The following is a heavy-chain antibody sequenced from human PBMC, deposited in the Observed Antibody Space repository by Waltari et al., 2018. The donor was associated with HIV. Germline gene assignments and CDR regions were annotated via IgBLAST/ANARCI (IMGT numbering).Heavy chain of an antibody. CDR3: ARAGNPRAFDI. CDR2: ISTYTGNT. D-gene: IGHD6-19*01. CDR1: GFTFTSYD. J-gene: IGHJ3*02. V-gene: IGHV1-18*01. Sequence: QVQLVQSGAEVKKPGASVKVSCKASGFTFTSYDISWGRQAPGQGLEWMGWISTYTGNTNYAQKLQGRVTMTTDTSTSTAYMELRGLTSDDTAVYYCARAGNPRAFDIWGQGTMVTVSS.